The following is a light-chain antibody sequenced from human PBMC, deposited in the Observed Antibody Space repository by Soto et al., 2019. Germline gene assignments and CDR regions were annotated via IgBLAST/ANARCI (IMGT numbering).Light chain of an antibody. V-gene: IGKV3-15*01. CDR1: QSFNSN. Sequence: EIVMTQSPATLSVSPGERATLSCRASQSFNSNLAWYQQKPGQAPRLLIYDASTRATGIPARFSGSGSGTEFTLTISSLQSEDFAVYYCQQYNNWPPTYTFGQGTKLEIK. CDR2: DAS. CDR3: QQYNNWPPTYT. J-gene: IGKJ2*01.